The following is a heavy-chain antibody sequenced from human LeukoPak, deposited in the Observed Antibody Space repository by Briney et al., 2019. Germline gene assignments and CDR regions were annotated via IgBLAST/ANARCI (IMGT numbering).Heavy chain of an antibody. V-gene: IGHV4-59*12. D-gene: IGHD1-1*01. Sequence: SETLSLTCTVSGGSISSYYWTWIRQPPGKGLEWIGYIYISGSTNYNPSLKSRVTMSVDTSKNQFSLKLSSVTAADTAVYYCARDRGTWNDDGFDYWGQGTLVTVSS. CDR2: IYISGST. CDR3: ARDRGTWNDDGFDY. J-gene: IGHJ4*02. CDR1: GGSISSYY.